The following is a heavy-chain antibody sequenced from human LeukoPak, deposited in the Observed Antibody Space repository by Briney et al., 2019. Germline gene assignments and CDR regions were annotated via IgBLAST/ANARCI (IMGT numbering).Heavy chain of an antibody. D-gene: IGHD5-18*01. V-gene: IGHV4-59*12. CDR2: IYYSGST. Sequence: PSETLSLTCTVSGGSISSYYWSWIRQPPGKGLEWIGYIYYSGSTNYNPSLKSRVTISVDTSKNQFSLKLSSVTAADTAVYYCAREANVDTAMVGYYFDYWGQGTLVTVSS. CDR1: GGSISSYY. CDR3: AREANVDTAMVGYYFDY. J-gene: IGHJ4*02.